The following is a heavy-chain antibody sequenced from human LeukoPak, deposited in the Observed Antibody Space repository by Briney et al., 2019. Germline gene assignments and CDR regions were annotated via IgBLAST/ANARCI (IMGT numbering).Heavy chain of an antibody. V-gene: IGHV1-18*01. J-gene: IGHJ3*02. D-gene: IGHD6-19*01. CDR1: GYTFTSYG. CDR3: ARAVGGWADAFDI. Sequence: ASVKVSCKASGYTFTSYGISWVRQAPGQGLEWMGWISAYNGNTNYAQKFQGRVTITRNTSISTAYMELSSLRSEDTAVYYCARAVGGWADAFDIWGQGTMVTVSS. CDR2: ISAYNGNT.